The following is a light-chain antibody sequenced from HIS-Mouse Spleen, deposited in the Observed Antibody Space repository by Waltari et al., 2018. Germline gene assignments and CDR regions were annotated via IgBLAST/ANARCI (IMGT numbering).Light chain of an antibody. J-gene: IGKJ4*01. Sequence: DIQRTQSPSSLSASVGDRVTSTCQASQDISNYLNWYQQKPGKAPKLLIYDASNLETGVPSRFSGSGSGTDFTFTISSLQPEDIATYYCQQYDNLLLTFGGGTKVEIK. CDR3: QQYDNLLLT. V-gene: IGKV1-33*01. CDR2: DAS. CDR1: QDISNY.